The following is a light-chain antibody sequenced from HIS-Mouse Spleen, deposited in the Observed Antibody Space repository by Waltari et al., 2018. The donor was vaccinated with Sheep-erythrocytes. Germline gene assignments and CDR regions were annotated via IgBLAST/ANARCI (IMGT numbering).Light chain of an antibody. V-gene: IGLV3-10*01. CDR1: ALPKNY. CDR2: EDS. Sequence: SYELTQPPSVSVSPGQTARTTCPGDALPKNYAYWYQQKSGQAPVLVIYEDSKRPSGIPERFSGSSSGTMATLTISGAQVEDDADYYCYSTDSSGNHWVFGGGTKLTVL. J-gene: IGLJ3*02. CDR3: YSTDSSGNHWV.